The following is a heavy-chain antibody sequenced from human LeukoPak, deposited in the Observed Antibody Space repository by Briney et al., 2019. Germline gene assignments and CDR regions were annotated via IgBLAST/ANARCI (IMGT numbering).Heavy chain of an antibody. D-gene: IGHD3-9*01. J-gene: IGHJ4*02. CDR3: ARGYYDSLTGYYNVIYFDY. CDR1: GYTFTGYY. CDR2: INPNSGGT. Sequence: ASVKVSCKASGYTFTGYYMHWMRQAPGQGLEWMGWINPNSGGTNYAQKFQGRVTMHRDTSISTAYMELSRLRPDDTAVYYCARGYYDSLTGYYNVIYFDYWGQGTLVTVSS. V-gene: IGHV1-2*02.